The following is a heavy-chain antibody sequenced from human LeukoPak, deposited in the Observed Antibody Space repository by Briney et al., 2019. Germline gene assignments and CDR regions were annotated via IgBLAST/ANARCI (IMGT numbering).Heavy chain of an antibody. J-gene: IGHJ4*02. CDR1: GFTVSSNY. D-gene: IGHD1-26*01. V-gene: IGHV3-53*04. Sequence: TGGSLRLSCAASGFTVSSNYMRWVRQAPGKGLEWVSVIYSRGSTYYADSVKGRFTISRHNSKNTLYLQMNSLRAEDTAVYYWARVGAVPHLDFDYWGQGTLVTASS. CDR2: IYSRGST. CDR3: ARVGAVPHLDFDY.